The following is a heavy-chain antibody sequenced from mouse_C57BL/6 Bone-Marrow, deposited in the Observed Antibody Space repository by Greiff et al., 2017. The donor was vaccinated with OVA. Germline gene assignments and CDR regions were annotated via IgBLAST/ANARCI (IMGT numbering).Heavy chain of an antibody. CDR3: AREEFLY. Sequence: QVQLKESGAELVKPGASVKLSCKASGYTFTSYWMQWVKQRPGQGLEWIGEIDPSDSYTNYNQKFKGKATLTVDTSSSTAYMQLSSLTSEDSAVYYCAREEFLYWGQGTTLTVSS. J-gene: IGHJ2*01. CDR1: GYTFTSYW. CDR2: IDPSDSYT. V-gene: IGHV1-50*01.